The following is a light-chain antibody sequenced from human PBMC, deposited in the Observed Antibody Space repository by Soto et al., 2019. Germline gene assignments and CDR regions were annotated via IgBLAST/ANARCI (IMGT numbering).Light chain of an antibody. J-gene: IGKJ1*01. CDR1: QTVHTN. CDR2: GAS. CDR3: QQHNNWPPWT. Sequence: ETVMTQSPATLSVSPGDRVTLSCRASQTVHTNLAWFQQKPGQAPKLLIYGASTRDTGVPARFTGSGSGTEFTLTISSLQSEDFAVYFCQQHNNWPPWTFGQGTKVEI. V-gene: IGKV3-15*01.